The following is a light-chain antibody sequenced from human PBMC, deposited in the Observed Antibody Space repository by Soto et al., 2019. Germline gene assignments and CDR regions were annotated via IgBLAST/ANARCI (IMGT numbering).Light chain of an antibody. J-gene: IGKJ4*01. CDR3: HQYEYLPLT. V-gene: IGKV1-33*01. CDR1: QDISHS. CDR2: AAS. Sequence: DIQMTQSPSSLSASVGDRVAITCQASQDISHSLSWYRQYPGKAPELLIYAASNLETGVPSRFSGSGSGTDFTFTISSLQPEDIATYYCHQYEYLPLTFGGGTKVEIK.